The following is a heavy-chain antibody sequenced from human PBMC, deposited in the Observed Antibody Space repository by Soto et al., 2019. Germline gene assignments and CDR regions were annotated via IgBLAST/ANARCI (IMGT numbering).Heavy chain of an antibody. CDR3: AHTLFICTGGNSCYSSLAY. Sequence: QITLKESGPTLVKPTQTLTLTCTFSGFSLSTTTVGVGWFRQTPGKALEWLALIYWDDDRRYSPSLKGRLTITKDTPNNPVVLPMTDMDPVDTATYFCAHTLFICTGGNSCYSSLAYWGQGTLVTVSS. D-gene: IGHD2-8*02. J-gene: IGHJ4*02. V-gene: IGHV2-5*02. CDR1: GFSLSTTTVG. CDR2: IYWDDDR.